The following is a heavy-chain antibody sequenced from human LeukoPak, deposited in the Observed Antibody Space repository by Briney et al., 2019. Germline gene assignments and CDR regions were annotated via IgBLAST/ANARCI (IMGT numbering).Heavy chain of an antibody. J-gene: IGHJ4*02. CDR2: ISSSDSTI. CDR1: GFSFSGYY. D-gene: IGHD4-4*01. CDR3: ARGYSKDY. Sequence: GGSLRLSCAASGFSFSGYYMNWIRQAPGKGLEWVSYISSSDSTIYYAESVKGRFTISRDNAKNSLYLQMNSLRVEDTAVYYCARGYSKDYWGQGTLVTVSS. V-gene: IGHV3-11*01.